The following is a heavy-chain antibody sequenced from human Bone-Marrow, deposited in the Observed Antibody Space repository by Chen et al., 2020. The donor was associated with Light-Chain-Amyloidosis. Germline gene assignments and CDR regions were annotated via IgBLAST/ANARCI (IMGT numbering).Heavy chain of an antibody. J-gene: IGHJ4*02. Sequence: EVRLLESGGGLVQPGGSLRLSCAVSGFTFSHYAMNWVRQAPGKGLQWISSISETGANTDYEESVKGRSTISRDNSNNMLYLQLTSLRAEDTAVYYCAKQYLVGGWGQGTLVTVSS. CDR2: ISETGANT. CDR3: AKQYLVGG. V-gene: IGHV3-23*01. CDR1: GFTFSHYA. D-gene: IGHD6-13*01.